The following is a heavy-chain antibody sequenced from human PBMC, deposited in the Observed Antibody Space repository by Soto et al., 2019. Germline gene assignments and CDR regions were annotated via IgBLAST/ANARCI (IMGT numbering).Heavy chain of an antibody. D-gene: IGHD2-2*01. V-gene: IGHV4-39*01. CDR3: ARLPRYCSSSSCYAGRSGIDS. J-gene: IGHJ4*02. CDR1: GDSISSGGFY. CDR2: IYYSGST. Sequence: PSETLSLTCTVSGDSISSGGFYWSWIRQFPGKGLEWIGTIYYSGSTYYNPSLKSRVTISVDTSKNQFSLKLSSVTAADTAVYFCARLPRYCSSSSCYAGRSGIDSWGQGTLVTVSS.